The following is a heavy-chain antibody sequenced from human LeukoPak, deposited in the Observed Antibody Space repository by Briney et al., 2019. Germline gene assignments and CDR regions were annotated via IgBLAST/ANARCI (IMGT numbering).Heavy chain of an antibody. J-gene: IGHJ6*03. D-gene: IGHD4-17*01. CDR1: GYTFTSNY. Sequence: ASVKVSCKAFGYTFTSNYMHWVRQAPGQGPEWMGVISPSGGSTTYAQKFQGRVTLTRDMSTSTDYLELSSLRSDDTAVYYCARADDYGDSLFYYYYYMDVWGKGTTVTVSS. CDR3: ARADDYGDSLFYYYYYMDV. CDR2: ISPSGGST. V-gene: IGHV1-46*01.